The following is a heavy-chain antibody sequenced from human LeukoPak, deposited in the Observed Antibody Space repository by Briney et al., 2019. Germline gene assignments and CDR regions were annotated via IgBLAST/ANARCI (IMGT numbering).Heavy chain of an antibody. CDR1: GFTFSSYG. Sequence: PGGSLRLSCAASGFTFSSYGMHWVHQAPGKGLEWVAFIRYDGSNKYYADSVKGRFTISRDNSKNTLYLQMNSLRAEDTAVYYCAKDPHSNSPYYYYMDVWGKGTTVTISS. CDR2: IRYDGSNK. CDR3: AKDPHSNSPYYYYMDV. J-gene: IGHJ6*03. D-gene: IGHD6-13*01. V-gene: IGHV3-30*02.